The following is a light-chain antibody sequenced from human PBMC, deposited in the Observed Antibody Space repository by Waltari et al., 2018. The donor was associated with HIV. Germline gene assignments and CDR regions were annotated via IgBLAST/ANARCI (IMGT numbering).Light chain of an antibody. J-gene: IGKJ4*01. CDR2: DAS. Sequence: AIQLTQSPSSLSASLGDRVTIPCRARQAISTDLAWYQQKPGKPPKLLIYDASLLQRGVPPRFTGSGSGTDFTLTINSLQPEDFATYYCQQFKSLPLTFAGGTKVE. CDR1: QAISTD. V-gene: IGKV1-13*02. CDR3: QQFKSLPLT.